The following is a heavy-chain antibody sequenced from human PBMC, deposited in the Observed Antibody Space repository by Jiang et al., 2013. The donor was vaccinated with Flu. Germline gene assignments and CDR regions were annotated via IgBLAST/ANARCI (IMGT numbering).Heavy chain of an antibody. CDR2: IDWDDDK. D-gene: IGHD4-17*01. CDR1: GFSLSTSGMC. Sequence: KPTQTLTLTCTFSGFSLSTSGMCVSWIRQPPGRALEWLARIDWDDDKYYSTSLKTRLTISKDTSKNQVVLTMTNMDPVDTATYYCARPELRCRTDDAFDIWGQGTMVTVSS. V-gene: IGHV2-70*11. J-gene: IGHJ3*02. CDR3: ARPELRCRTDDAFDI.